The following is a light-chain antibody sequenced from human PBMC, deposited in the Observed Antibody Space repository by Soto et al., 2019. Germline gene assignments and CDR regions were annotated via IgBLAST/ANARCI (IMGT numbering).Light chain of an antibody. Sequence: QSALTQPASVSGSPGQSITISCTGTSSDVGGYNYVSWYQHHPGKAPKLMIYEVSSRPSGVSNRSSGSKSGNTASLTISGLQAEDEADYYCSSYTSINTWVFGGGTKLTVL. J-gene: IGLJ3*02. V-gene: IGLV2-14*01. CDR2: EVS. CDR1: SSDVGGYNY. CDR3: SSYTSINTWV.